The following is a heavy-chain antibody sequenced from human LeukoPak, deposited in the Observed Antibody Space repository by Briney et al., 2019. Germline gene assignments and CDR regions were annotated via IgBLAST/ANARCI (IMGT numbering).Heavy chain of an antibody. J-gene: IGHJ6*03. D-gene: IGHD5-12*01. CDR1: GYTFTSYG. CDR2: ISAYNGNT. V-gene: IGHV1-18*01. CDR3: AREGGGYDGGTYYDYYYMDV. Sequence: GASVKVSCKASGYTFTSYGISWVRQAPGQGLEWMGWISAYNGNTNYAQKLQGRVTMTTDTSTSTAYMELRSLRSDDTAVYYCAREGGGYDGGTYYDYYYMDVWGKGTTVTVSS.